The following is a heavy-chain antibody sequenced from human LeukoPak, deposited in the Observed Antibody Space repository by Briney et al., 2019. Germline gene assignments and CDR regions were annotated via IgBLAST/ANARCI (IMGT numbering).Heavy chain of an antibody. Sequence: GGSLRLSCAVSGITLSNYGMSWVRQAPGKGLEWVAGISGSGGRTNYADSVKGRFTISRDNPKNTLYLQMSSLRSEDTAVYYCAVPAAIHNYYYYMDVWGKGTTVTVSS. J-gene: IGHJ6*03. CDR3: AVPAAIHNYYYYMDV. CDR1: GITLSNYG. CDR2: ISGSGGRT. V-gene: IGHV3-23*01. D-gene: IGHD2-2*01.